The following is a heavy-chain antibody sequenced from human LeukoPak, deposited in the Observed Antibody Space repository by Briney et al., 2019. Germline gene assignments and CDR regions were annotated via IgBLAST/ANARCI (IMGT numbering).Heavy chain of an antibody. CDR2: ISGSGGST. D-gene: IGHD4/OR15-4a*01. Sequence: RGSLRLSCAASGFTFSSYAMSWVRQAPGKGLEWVSAISGSGGSTYYAASVKGRFTISRDNSKNTLYLQMNSLRAEDTAVYYCAKDNSVLRFGYWGQGTLVTVSS. V-gene: IGHV3-23*01. CDR1: GFTFSSYA. CDR3: AKDNSVLRFGY. J-gene: IGHJ4*02.